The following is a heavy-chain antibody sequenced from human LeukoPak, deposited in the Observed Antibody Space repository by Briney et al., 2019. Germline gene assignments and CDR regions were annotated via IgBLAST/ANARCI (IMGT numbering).Heavy chain of an antibody. J-gene: IGHJ3*02. CDR1: GGSISSSSYY. Sequence: PSETLSLTCTVSGGSISSSSYYWSWIRQPPGKRLEWVGESNDSGGTNYNPSLQSRVTISLDTSKNQFSLKLTSVTAADTAVYYCARHGGVVRGEGSDAFDIWGQGTMVTVSS. CDR3: ARHGGVVRGEGSDAFDI. D-gene: IGHD3-10*01. CDR2: SNDSGGT. V-gene: IGHV4-39*01.